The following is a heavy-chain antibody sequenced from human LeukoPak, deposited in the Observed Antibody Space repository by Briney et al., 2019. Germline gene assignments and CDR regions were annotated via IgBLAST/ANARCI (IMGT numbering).Heavy chain of an antibody. J-gene: IGHJ4*02. CDR1: GYTFTSYV. CDR3: AREGYRSSWNYFDY. V-gene: IGHV1-18*01. CDR2: ISAYNGNT. D-gene: IGHD6-13*01. Sequence: ASVKVSCKASGYTFTSYVINWVRQAPGQGLEWMGWISAYNGNTNYAQKLQGRVTMTTDTSTSTAYMELRSLRSDDTAVYYCAREGYRSSWNYFDYWGQGALVTVSS.